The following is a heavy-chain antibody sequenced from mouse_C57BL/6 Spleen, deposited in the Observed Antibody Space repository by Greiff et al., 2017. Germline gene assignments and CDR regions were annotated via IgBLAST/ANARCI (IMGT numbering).Heavy chain of an antibody. Sequence: VQLVESGPELVKPGASVKISCKASGYTFTDYYINWVKQRPGQGLEWIGWIFPGSGSTYYNEKFKGKATLTVDKSSSTAYMLLSSLTSEDSAVYFCARSGGNYDFWYFDYWGQGTTLTVSS. CDR1: GYTFTDYY. CDR2: IFPGSGST. D-gene: IGHD2-1*01. J-gene: IGHJ2*01. CDR3: ARSGGNYDFWYFDY. V-gene: IGHV1-75*01.